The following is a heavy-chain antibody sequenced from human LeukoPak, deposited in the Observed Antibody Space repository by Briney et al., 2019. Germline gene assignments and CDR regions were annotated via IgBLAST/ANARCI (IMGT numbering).Heavy chain of an antibody. CDR1: GFTFSDYY. J-gene: IGHJ4*02. CDR3: AAIEGGFGRRSIAAAVNDY. Sequence: PGGSLRLSCAASGFTFSDYYMSWIRQAPGKGLEWVSYISSSGSTIYYADSVKGRFTISRDNAKNSLYLQMNSLRAEDTAVYYCAAIEGGFGRRSIAAAVNDYWGQGTLVTVSS. V-gene: IGHV3-11*01. CDR2: ISSSGSTI. D-gene: IGHD6-13*01.